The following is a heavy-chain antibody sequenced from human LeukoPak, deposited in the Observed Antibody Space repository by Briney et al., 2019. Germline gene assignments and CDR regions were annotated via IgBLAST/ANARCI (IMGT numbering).Heavy chain of an antibody. Sequence: GGSLRLSCAASGFTFNKYWLTWVRQPPGKGLEWVTNINQDDSQIYYLESVEGRFTITRDNAKNSLHLQMNSLRAEDTAIYYCARGYYYSGTYYSSFFDYWGQGTLVTVSS. V-gene: IGHV3-7*01. CDR2: INQDDSQI. CDR3: ARGYYYSGTYYSSFFDY. J-gene: IGHJ4*02. CDR1: GFTFNKYW. D-gene: IGHD3-10*01.